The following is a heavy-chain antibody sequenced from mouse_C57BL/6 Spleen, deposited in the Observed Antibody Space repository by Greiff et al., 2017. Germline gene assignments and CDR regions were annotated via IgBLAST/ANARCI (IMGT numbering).Heavy chain of an antibody. V-gene: IGHV1-12*01. CDR2: IYPGNGDT. Sequence: LQESGAELVRPGASVKMSCKASGYTFTSYNMHWVKQTPRQGLEWIGAIYPGNGDTSYNQKFKGKATLTVDKSSSTAYMQLSSLTSEDSAVYFCARYYYGSSRGYAMDYWGQGTSVTVSS. CDR1: GYTFTSYN. J-gene: IGHJ4*01. D-gene: IGHD1-1*01. CDR3: ARYYYGSSRGYAMDY.